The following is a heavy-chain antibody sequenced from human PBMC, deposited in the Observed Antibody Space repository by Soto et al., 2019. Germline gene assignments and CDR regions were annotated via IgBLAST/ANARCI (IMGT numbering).Heavy chain of an antibody. CDR3: ARASWTLYYFDY. CDR2: ISYDGSNK. V-gene: IGHV3-30-3*01. J-gene: IGHJ4*02. CDR1: GFTFSSYA. D-gene: IGHD3-3*01. Sequence: GGSLRLSCAASGFTFSSYAMDWVRQAPGKGLEWVAVISYDGSNKYYADSVKGRFTISRDNSKNTLYLQMNSLRAEDTAVYYCARASWTLYYFDYWGQGTLVTVSS.